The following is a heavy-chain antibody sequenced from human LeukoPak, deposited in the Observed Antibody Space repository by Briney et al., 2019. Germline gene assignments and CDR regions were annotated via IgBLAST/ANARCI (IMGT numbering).Heavy chain of an antibody. V-gene: IGHV3-30*02. CDR2: IRYDGSNK. CDR1: GFTFSSYG. CDR3: ARAAAAAMAPDY. D-gene: IGHD2-2*01. J-gene: IGHJ4*02. Sequence: GGSLRLSCAASGFTFSSYGMHWVRQAPGKGLEWVAFIRYDGSNKYYADSVKGRFTISRDNSKNTLYLQVNTLRAEDTAVYYCARAAAAAMAPDYWGQGTLVTVSS.